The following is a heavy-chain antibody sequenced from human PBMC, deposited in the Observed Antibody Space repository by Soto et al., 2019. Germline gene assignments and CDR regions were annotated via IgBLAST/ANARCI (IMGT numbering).Heavy chain of an antibody. D-gene: IGHD1-1*01. V-gene: IGHV4-61*08. CDR2: IYYSGST. Sequence: SETLSLTCAVSGGSISSGGYSWSWIRQPPGKGLEWIGYIYYSGSTNYNPSLKSRVTISVDTSKNQFSLKLSSVTAADTAVYYCARLEGWFDPWGQGTLVTVSS. J-gene: IGHJ5*02. CDR3: ARLEGWFDP. CDR1: GGSISSGGYS.